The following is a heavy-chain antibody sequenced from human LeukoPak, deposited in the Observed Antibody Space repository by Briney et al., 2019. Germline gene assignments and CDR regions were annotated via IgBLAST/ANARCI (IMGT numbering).Heavy chain of an antibody. CDR2: INHSGST. V-gene: IGHV4-34*01. J-gene: IGHJ6*02. CDR3: ARADYSNYYYYYGMDV. D-gene: IGHD4-4*01. Sequence: SETLSLTCAVYGGSFSGYYWSWIRQPPGKGLEWIGEINHSGSTNYNPSLKSRVTISVDTSKSQFSLKLSSVTAADTAVYYCARADYSNYYYYYGMDVWGQGTTVTVSS. CDR1: GGSFSGYY.